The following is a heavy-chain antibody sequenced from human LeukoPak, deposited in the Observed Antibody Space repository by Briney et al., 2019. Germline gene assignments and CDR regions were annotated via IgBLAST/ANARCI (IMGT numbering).Heavy chain of an antibody. J-gene: IGHJ3*02. CDR3: AKHDYGDPDAFDI. V-gene: IGHV3-23*01. D-gene: IGHD4-17*01. Sequence: GGSLRLSCAASGFTFSSYEMNWVRQAPGKGLEWVSAISGSGGSTYYADSVKGRFTISRDNSKNTLYLQMNSLRAEDTAVYYCAKHDYGDPDAFDIWGQGTMVTVSS. CDR1: GFTFSSYE. CDR2: ISGSGGST.